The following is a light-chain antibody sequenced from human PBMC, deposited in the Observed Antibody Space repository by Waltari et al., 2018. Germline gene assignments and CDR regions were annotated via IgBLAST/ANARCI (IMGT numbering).Light chain of an antibody. CDR1: QSVGSY. CDR3: HQRLIWPYT. V-gene: IGKV3-11*01. CDR2: DAS. J-gene: IGKJ2*01. Sequence: EIMLPQSPATLSLSPGERATLSCRASQSVGSYLAWYQQKPGQAPRLLIYDASNRATGIPARFSGSGSGTDFTFTISSLESEDFVVYYCHQRLIWPYTFGQGTKLEIK.